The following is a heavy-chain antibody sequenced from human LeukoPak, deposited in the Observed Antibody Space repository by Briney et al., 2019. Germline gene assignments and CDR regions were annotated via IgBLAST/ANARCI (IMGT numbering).Heavy chain of an antibody. CDR1: GYTFTSYY. J-gene: IGHJ5*02. D-gene: IGHD4-11*01. Sequence: ASVKVSFKASGYTFTSYYMHWVRQAPGQGLEWMGIINPSGGSTSYAQKFQGRVTMTRDTSTSTVYMELSSLRSEDTAVYYCARSRAMGTTQNWFDPWGQGTLVTVSS. CDR2: INPSGGST. V-gene: IGHV1-46*01. CDR3: ARSRAMGTTQNWFDP.